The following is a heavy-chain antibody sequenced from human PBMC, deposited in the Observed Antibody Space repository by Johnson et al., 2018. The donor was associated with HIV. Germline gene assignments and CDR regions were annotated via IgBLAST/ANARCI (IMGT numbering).Heavy chain of an antibody. J-gene: IGHJ3*02. CDR3: ARVGQQGSAFDI. CDR1: GFTVSNNY. Sequence: QVQLVESGGCVVQPGRSLRLSCAASGFTVSNNYMHWVRQAPGKGLEWVAVITYDGRNKYYADSVRGRFTISRDNSKNTLYLQMNSLRTEDTTIYYCARVGQQGSAFDIWGRGTRVTVSS. D-gene: IGHD6-13*01. V-gene: IGHV3-30*03. CDR2: ITYDGRNK.